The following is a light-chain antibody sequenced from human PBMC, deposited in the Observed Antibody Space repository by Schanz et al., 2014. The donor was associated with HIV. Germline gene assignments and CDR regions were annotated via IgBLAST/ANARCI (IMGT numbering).Light chain of an antibody. CDR2: SNN. CDR1: SSNIRSNR. CDR3: AAWDDNLNGPGYV. J-gene: IGLJ1*01. Sequence: QSVLTQPPSASGTPGQRVTISCSGSSSNIRSNRVNWYQQLPGTAPKLLIYSNNQRPSGVPDRFSGSKSGISASLAISGLQSEDEADYYCAAWDDNLNGPGYVFGTGTKVTVL. V-gene: IGLV1-44*01.